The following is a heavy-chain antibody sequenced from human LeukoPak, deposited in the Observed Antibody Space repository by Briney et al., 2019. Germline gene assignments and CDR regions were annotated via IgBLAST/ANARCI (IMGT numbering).Heavy chain of an antibody. D-gene: IGHD5-12*01. J-gene: IGHJ4*02. Sequence: AASVKVSCKASGYTFTGYYMHWVRQAPGQGLEWMGWINPNSGGTNYAQKFQGRVTMTRDTSISTAYMELSRLRSDDTAVYYCARDMGRYSGYDYDYWGQGTLVTASS. V-gene: IGHV1-2*02. CDR3: ARDMGRYSGYDYDY. CDR2: INPNSGGT. CDR1: GYTFTGYY.